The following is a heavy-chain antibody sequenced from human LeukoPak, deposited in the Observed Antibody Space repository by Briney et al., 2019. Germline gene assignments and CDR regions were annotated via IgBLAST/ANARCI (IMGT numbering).Heavy chain of an antibody. CDR3: ARHLRGSGSFSH. CDR2: ISNSGNT. CDR1: GGSMSAYS. D-gene: IGHD3-10*01. J-gene: IGHJ4*02. V-gene: IGHV4-59*08. Sequence: SETLCLTCTVSGGSMSAYSWSWIRQPPGKGLQWIGYISNSGNTNYNPSLTSRVTISVDTSKNQFSLNLNSVTAADTAMYYCARHLRGSGSFSHWGQGTLVTVSS.